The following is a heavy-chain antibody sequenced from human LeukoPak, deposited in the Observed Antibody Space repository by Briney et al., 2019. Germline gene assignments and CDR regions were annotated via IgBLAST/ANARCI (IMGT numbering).Heavy chain of an antibody. D-gene: IGHD7-27*01. CDR2: ISNSGST. J-gene: IGHJ4*02. CDR1: GGSISDYY. Sequence: PSETLSLTCTVSGGSISDYYWSWIRQPPGKGLEWIGYISNSGSTNYNPSLKSRVTMSVDTSKNQFSLRLSSVTAADTAVYYCARGSNWGDYWGRGTPVTVSS. V-gene: IGHV4-59*08. CDR3: ARGSNWGDY.